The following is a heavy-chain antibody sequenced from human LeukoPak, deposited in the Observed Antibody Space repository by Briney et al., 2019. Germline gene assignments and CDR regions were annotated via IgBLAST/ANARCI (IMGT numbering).Heavy chain of an antibody. Sequence: PGGSLRLSCAASGFSFSSYGMHWVRQAPGKGLEWVAVIWYDGSNKYYADSVKGRFTISRDNSKNTLYLQMNSLRAEDTAVYYCARGVTRYCSRTSCYYFDYWGQGTLVTVSS. CDR3: ARGVTRYCSRTSCYYFDY. V-gene: IGHV3-33*01. J-gene: IGHJ4*02. CDR1: GFSFSSYG. CDR2: IWYDGSNK. D-gene: IGHD2-2*01.